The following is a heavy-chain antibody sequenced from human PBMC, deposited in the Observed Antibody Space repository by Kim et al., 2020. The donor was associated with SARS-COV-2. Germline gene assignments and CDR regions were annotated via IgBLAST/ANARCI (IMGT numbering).Heavy chain of an antibody. CDR2: INQDGGAI. CDR3: ARDLSGSKDAFDI. V-gene: IGHV3-7*03. CDR1: GFAFNNYW. Sequence: GGSLRLSCAASGFAFNNYWMSWVRQAPGEGLEWVANINQDGGAIYYVGSVKGRFTVSRDNAENSLYLQMSGLRAEDTAVYYCARDLSGSKDAFDIWGQGTMVTVAS. J-gene: IGHJ3*02. D-gene: IGHD1-26*01.